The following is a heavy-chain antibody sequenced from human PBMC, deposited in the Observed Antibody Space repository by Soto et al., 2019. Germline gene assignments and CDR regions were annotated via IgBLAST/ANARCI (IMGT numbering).Heavy chain of an antibody. V-gene: IGHV3-15*07. J-gene: IGHJ4*02. Sequence: EVQLVESGGGLAKPGGSLRLSCAASGFTFSNAWMNWVRQAPGKGLEWVGRIKSKTDGGTTDYAAPVKGRFTISRDDSKNTLYLQMSSLKTEDTAVYYCTATDRYDDFWSGWVRLDYWGQGTLVTVSS. CDR2: IKSKTDGGTT. CDR1: GFTFSNAW. CDR3: TATDRYDDFWSGWVRLDY. D-gene: IGHD3-3*01.